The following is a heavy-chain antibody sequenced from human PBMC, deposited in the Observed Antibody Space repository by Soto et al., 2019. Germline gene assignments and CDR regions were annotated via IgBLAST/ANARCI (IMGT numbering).Heavy chain of an antibody. CDR2: IYSGGNT. J-gene: IGHJ6*02. CDR1: GFTVSSNY. Sequence: PAGSLRLSCAASGFTVSSNYMSWVRQAPGKGLEWDSVIYSGGNTYYADSVTGRVTISRDNSKNTLYLQMNSLTAEDTAVSYCATDRSSFCGSHYGLEIRRPGTTVNVYS. CDR3: ATDRSSFCGSHYGLEI. D-gene: IGHD2-15*01. V-gene: IGHV3-53*01.